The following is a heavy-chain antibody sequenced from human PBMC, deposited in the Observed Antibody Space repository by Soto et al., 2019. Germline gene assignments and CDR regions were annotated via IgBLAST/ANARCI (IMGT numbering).Heavy chain of an antibody. V-gene: IGHV3-33*01. CDR1: GFMFSNHG. J-gene: IGHJ4*02. CDR2: IWSDGNNR. CDR3: TADIVLVPGVEIRDY. Sequence: PGGSLRLSCAASGFMFSNHGMHWVRQAPGKGLEWVAVIWSDGNNRYYAAPVKGRFTISRDDSKNTLYLQMNSLKTEDTAVYYCTADIVLVPGVEIRDYWGQGTLVTVSS. D-gene: IGHD2-2*01.